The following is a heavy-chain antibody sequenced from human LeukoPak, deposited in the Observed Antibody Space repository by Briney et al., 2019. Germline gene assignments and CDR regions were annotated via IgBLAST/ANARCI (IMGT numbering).Heavy chain of an antibody. J-gene: IGHJ4*02. CDR2: IYTSGST. D-gene: IGHD2-21*01. CDR1: GVSISSGSYY. Sequence: PSETLSLTCTVSGVSISSGSYYWSWPRQPAGKGREWIGRIYTSGSTNYNPSLKSLVTISVDTSKNQFSLKLSSVTAADTAVYYRARQVNAIQVAADYWGQGTLVTVSS. V-gene: IGHV4-61*02. CDR3: ARQVNAIQVAADY.